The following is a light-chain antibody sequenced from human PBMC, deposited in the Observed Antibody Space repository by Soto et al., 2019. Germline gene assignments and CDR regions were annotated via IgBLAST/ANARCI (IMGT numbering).Light chain of an antibody. CDR2: AAS. J-gene: IGKJ1*01. V-gene: IGKV3-15*01. Sequence: EIVMTQSPATLSVSPWERATLSCRASQSVRSNLAWYHQRPGQAPRLLIYAASARATGIPARFSGSGSGTDFTLTISRLEPEDFAVYYCQQYGSSGRTFGQGTKVDIK. CDR1: QSVRSN. CDR3: QQYGSSGRT.